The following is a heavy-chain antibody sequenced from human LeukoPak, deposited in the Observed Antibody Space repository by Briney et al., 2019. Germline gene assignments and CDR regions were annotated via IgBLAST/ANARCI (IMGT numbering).Heavy chain of an antibody. CDR1: GGSFSGYY. D-gene: IGHD3-3*01. V-gene: IGHV4-34*01. Sequence: SETLPLTCAVYGGSFSGYYWSWIRHPPGKGLEWIGEINHSGSTNYNPSLKSRVTISVDTSKNQFSLKLSSVTAADTAVYYCAKIHYDFWSGYPAYWGQGTLVTVSS. J-gene: IGHJ4*02. CDR3: AKIHYDFWSGYPAY. CDR2: INHSGST.